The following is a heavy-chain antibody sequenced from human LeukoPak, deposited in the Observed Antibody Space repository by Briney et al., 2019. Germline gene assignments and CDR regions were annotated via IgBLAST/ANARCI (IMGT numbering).Heavy chain of an antibody. V-gene: IGHV4-34*01. CDR3: ARAGWFGELSWSFDP. CDR1: GGSFSGYY. Sequence: SETLSLTCAVYGGSFSGYYCSWIRQLPGKGLEWIGGINHSGSTNYNPSLKSRVTISVDTSKNQFSLKLSSVTAADTAVYYCARAGWFGELSWSFDPWGQGTLVTVSS. J-gene: IGHJ5*02. D-gene: IGHD3-10*01. CDR2: INHSGST.